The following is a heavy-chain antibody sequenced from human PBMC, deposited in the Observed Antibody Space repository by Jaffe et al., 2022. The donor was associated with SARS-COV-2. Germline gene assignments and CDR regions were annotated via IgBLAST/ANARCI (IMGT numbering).Heavy chain of an antibody. Sequence: EVQLVESGGGLVKPGGSLRLSCAASGFTFSSYSMNWVRQAPGKGLEWVSSISSSSSYIYYADSVKGRFTISRDNAKNSLYLQMNSLRAEDTAVYYCATTYYDILTGYRIFDYWGQGTLVTVSS. V-gene: IGHV3-21*01. J-gene: IGHJ4*02. D-gene: IGHD3-9*01. CDR1: GFTFSSYS. CDR2: ISSSSSYI. CDR3: ATTYYDILTGYRIFDY.